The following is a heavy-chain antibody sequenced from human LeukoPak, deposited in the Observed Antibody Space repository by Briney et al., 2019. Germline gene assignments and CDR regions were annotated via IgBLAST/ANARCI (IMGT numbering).Heavy chain of an antibody. CDR3: AKSFFARGYYYGMDV. Sequence: PGGSLRLSCAASGFTFSSYAMSWVRQAPGKGLEWVSAISGSGGSTYYADSVKGRFTISRDNSKNTLYLQMNSLRAEDTAVYYCAKSFFARGYYYGMDVWGQGTTVTVSS. V-gene: IGHV3-23*01. CDR2: ISGSGGST. CDR1: GFTFSSYA. J-gene: IGHJ6*02. D-gene: IGHD3-16*01.